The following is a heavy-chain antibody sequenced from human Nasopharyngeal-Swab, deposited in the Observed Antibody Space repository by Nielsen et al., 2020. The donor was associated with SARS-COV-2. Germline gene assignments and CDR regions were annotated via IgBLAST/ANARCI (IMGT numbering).Heavy chain of an antibody. V-gene: IGHV3-66*04. Sequence: GGSLRLSCAASGFTVSSNYMSWVRQAPGKGLEWVSVIYGDGSTYYADSVKGRFTISRDNSKNTLYFQMNSLRDEDTAVYYCARLPGDVWGQGTTVIVSS. CDR1: GFTVSSNY. CDR2: IYGDGST. J-gene: IGHJ6*02. CDR3: ARLPGDV.